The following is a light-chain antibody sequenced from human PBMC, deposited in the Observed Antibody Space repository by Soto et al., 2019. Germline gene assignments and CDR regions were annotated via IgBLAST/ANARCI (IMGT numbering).Light chain of an antibody. CDR1: QGIGND. Sequence: AIQITQSPSSLSASVGDRVTITCRASQGIGNDLGWYQQKPGKAPRLLIYAASSLESGVPSRFSGSGSGTDFTLTISSLQPEDFATYYCLQDYNYPLTFGGGTKVDI. CDR3: LQDYNYPLT. V-gene: IGKV1-6*01. J-gene: IGKJ4*01. CDR2: AAS.